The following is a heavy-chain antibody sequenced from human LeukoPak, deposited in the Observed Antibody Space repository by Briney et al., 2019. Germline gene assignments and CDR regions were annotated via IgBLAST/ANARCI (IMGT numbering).Heavy chain of an antibody. V-gene: IGHV3-48*01. Sequence: PGGSLRLSCAASGFTFSSYGMNWVRRAPEMGLEWVSYISHSSSSIYYADSVKGRFTISRDNAKNSLYLQMNSLRAEDTAVYYCATAYNYGYDYWGQGTLVTVSS. CDR3: ATAYNYGYDY. J-gene: IGHJ4*02. CDR2: ISHSSSSI. D-gene: IGHD5-18*01. CDR1: GFTFSSYG.